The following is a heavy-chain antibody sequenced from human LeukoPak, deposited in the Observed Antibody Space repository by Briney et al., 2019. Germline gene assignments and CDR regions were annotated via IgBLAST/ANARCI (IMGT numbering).Heavy chain of an antibody. Sequence: SETLSCTCTVSGASINSYYWSWIRQPPGKGLEWIGYIYTSETTKYNPSLSSRVSISIDTSKNQFSLRLSSMTAADTAVYYCARHRSPSSLSYFDIWGQGTLVIVSS. J-gene: IGHJ4*02. CDR3: ARHRSPSSLSYFDI. CDR1: GASINSYY. CDR2: IYTSETT. D-gene: IGHD6-19*01. V-gene: IGHV4-4*09.